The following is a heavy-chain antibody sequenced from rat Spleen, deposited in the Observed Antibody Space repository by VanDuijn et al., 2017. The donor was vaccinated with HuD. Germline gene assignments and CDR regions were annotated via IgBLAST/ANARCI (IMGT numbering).Heavy chain of an antibody. V-gene: IGHV3-1*01. J-gene: IGHJ1*01. CDR3: ARYTIYWYFDF. CDR1: GYSIPSNY. CDR2: ISYSGST. Sequence: EVQLQESGPGLVKPSQSLSLTCSVTGYSIPSNYWGWIRKFPGNKMEWMGYISYSGSTSYNPSLKSRISITRDTSKNQFFLQLNSVTTEDTATYYCARYTIYWYFDFWGPGTMVTVSS.